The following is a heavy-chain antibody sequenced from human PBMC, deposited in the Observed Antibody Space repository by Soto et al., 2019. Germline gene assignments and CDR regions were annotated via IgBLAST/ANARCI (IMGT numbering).Heavy chain of an antibody. J-gene: IGHJ5*02. Sequence: ASVKVSCKTSGCTFTAYYIHWVRQAPGQGLEYLGWMNPNSGNTAYVQKFQGRVITTWDTSITTAYMELNSLRSEDTAVYFCARGIKYGAYSRWFDPWGQGTLVTVSS. V-gene: IGHV1-8*02. CDR3: ARGIKYGAYSRWFDP. CDR1: GCTFTAYY. D-gene: IGHD4-17*01. CDR2: MNPNSGNT.